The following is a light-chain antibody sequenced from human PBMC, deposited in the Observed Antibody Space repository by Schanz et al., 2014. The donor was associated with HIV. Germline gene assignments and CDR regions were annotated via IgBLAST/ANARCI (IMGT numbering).Light chain of an antibody. CDR1: SSNIGAGYD. J-gene: IGLJ7*01. CDR2: ANN. Sequence: QSVLTQPPSVSGAPGQRVTISCTGSSSNIGAGYDVHWYQHLPGTAPKLLIYANNNRPSGVPDRFSGSKSGTSASLAISGLQSEDEADYYCAAWDDSLNSAAFGGGTQLTVL. CDR3: AAWDDSLNSAA. V-gene: IGLV1-40*01.